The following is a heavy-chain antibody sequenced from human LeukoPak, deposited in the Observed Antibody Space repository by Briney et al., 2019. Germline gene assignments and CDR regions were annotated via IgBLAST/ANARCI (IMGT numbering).Heavy chain of an antibody. CDR2: ISSSGSTI. CDR3: AIKGPAAFTY. D-gene: IGHD6-13*01. CDR1: GFTFSSYE. J-gene: IGHJ4*02. Sequence: GGSLRLSCAASGFTFSSYEMNWVRQAPGKGLEWVSYISSSGSTIYYADSVKGRFTISRDNAKNSLYLQMNSLRAEDTAVYYCAIKGPAAFTYWGQGTLVTVSS. V-gene: IGHV3-48*03.